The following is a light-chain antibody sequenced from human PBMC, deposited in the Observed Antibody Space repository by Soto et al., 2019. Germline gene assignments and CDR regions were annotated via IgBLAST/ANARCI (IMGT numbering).Light chain of an antibody. Sequence: QSVLTQPPSASGTPGQRVTISCSGGSSNIGSNTVNWYQHLPGTAPKLLIYSNNQRPSGVPGRFSGSKSGTSASLAISGLQSEDEADYYCAAWDDSLNGPVFGGGTKVTVL. CDR1: SSNIGSNT. CDR2: SNN. V-gene: IGLV1-44*01. J-gene: IGLJ2*01. CDR3: AAWDDSLNGPV.